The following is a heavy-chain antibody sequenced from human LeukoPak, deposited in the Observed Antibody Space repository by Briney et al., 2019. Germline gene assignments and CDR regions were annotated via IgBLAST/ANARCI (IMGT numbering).Heavy chain of an antibody. CDR2: ISSSGSTI. V-gene: IGHV3-48*03. CDR3: ARTVPDHDAFDI. J-gene: IGHJ3*02. CDR1: GFTFSSYE. D-gene: IGHD4-11*01. Sequence: GGSLRLSCAASGFTFSSYEVNWVRQAPGKGLEWVSYISSSGSTIYYADSVKGRSTISRDNAKNSLYLQMNSLRAEDTAVYYCARTVPDHDAFDIWGQGTMVTVSS.